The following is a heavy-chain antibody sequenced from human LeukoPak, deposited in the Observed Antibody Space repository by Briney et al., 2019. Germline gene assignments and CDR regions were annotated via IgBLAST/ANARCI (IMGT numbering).Heavy chain of an antibody. J-gene: IGHJ4*02. CDR3: ARVLGFWSGYFDY. CDR2: IYYSGSP. D-gene: IGHD3-3*01. V-gene: IGHV4-59*01. CDR1: GGSISSYY. Sequence: SETLSLTCTVSGGSISSYYWSWIRQPPGKGLEWIGYIYYSGSPNYNPSLKSRVTISVDTSKNQFSLKLSSVTAADTAVYYCARVLGFWSGYFDYWGQGTLVTVSS.